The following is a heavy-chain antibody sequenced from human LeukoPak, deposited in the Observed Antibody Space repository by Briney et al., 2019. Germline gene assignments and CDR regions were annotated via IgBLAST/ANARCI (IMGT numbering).Heavy chain of an antibody. CDR2: INPNNGNT. CDR3: ARDVGQYCSGGSCYPLDY. Sequence: VASVKVSCKTSGYTFTSYGISWVGQAPGQGREWMGWINPNNGNTDYAQRLQGRLTVTKDTSTSTAYMELRSLRSDDTALYYCARDVGQYCSGGSCYPLDYWGQGTLVTVSS. CDR1: GYTFTSYG. J-gene: IGHJ4*02. D-gene: IGHD2-15*01. V-gene: IGHV1-18*04.